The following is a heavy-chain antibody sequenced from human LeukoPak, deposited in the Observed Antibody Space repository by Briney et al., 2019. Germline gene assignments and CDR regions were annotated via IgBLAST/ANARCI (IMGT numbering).Heavy chain of an antibody. Sequence: SETLSLTCNVSGGSISSYYWRWVRQPPGKGLEWIGYIYYSGSTNYNPSLKRGGTISVETYKNKLSLKLSYVSAADTAVYYCARRQRAAAAPGWFDPWGQGTLVTVSS. CDR2: IYYSGST. D-gene: IGHD6-13*01. CDR1: GGSISSYY. CDR3: ARRQRAAAAPGWFDP. V-gene: IGHV4-59*08. J-gene: IGHJ5*02.